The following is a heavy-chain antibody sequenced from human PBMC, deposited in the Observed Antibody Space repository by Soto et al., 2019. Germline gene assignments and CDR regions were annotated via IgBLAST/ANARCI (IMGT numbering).Heavy chain of an antibody. D-gene: IGHD2-2*01. V-gene: IGHV1-24*01. CDR3: ATFPPPESVPAAISRGWFDP. CDR1: GYTLTELS. Sequence: ASVKVSCKVSGYTLTELSMHWVRQAPGKGLEWMGGFDPEDGETIYVQKFQGRVTMTEDTSTDTAYMELSSLRSEDTAVYYCATFPPPESVPAAISRGWFDPWGHGTLVTVSS. CDR2: FDPEDGET. J-gene: IGHJ5*02.